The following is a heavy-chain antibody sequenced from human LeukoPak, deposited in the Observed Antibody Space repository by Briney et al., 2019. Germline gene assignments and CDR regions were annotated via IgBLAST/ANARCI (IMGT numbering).Heavy chain of an antibody. CDR3: AAGGDCSSTSCYIDYYYYMDV. D-gene: IGHD2-2*02. V-gene: IGHV4-38-2*02. Sequence: SETLSLTCTVSGYSISSGYYWGWIRQPPGKGLEWIGSIYHSGSTYYNPSLKSRVTISVDTSKNQFSLKLSSVTAADTAVYYCAAGGDCSSTSCYIDYYYYMDVWGKGTTVTVSS. J-gene: IGHJ6*03. CDR2: IYHSGST. CDR1: GYSISSGYY.